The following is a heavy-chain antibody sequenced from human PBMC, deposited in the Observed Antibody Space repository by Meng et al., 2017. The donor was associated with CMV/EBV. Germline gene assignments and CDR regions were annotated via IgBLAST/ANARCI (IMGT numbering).Heavy chain of an antibody. V-gene: IGHV1-8*02. CDR1: GGTFSSYT. CDR3: ARVSRSGYYSFDY. D-gene: IGHD3-22*01. Sequence: ASVKVSCKASGGTFSSYTISWVRQAPGQGLEWMGRMNPNSGNTGYAQKFQGRVTMTRNTSISTAYMELSSLRSEDTAVYYCARVSRSGYYSFDYWGQGTLVTVSS. CDR2: MNPNSGNT. J-gene: IGHJ4*02.